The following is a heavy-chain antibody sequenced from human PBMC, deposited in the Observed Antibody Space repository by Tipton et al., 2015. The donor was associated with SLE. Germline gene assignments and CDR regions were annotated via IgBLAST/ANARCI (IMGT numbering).Heavy chain of an antibody. CDR1: GYSFSSYS. CDR2: IYPGDSDT. V-gene: IGHV5-51*03. J-gene: IGHJ3*02. Sequence: VQLVQSGAEVKKPGESLKISCKGSGYSFSSYSIGWVRQMPGKGLEWMGIIYPGDSDTTYSPSFQGQVTISADKSISTAYLQWKSLKASETAMYYCARRQQRPEGAFDIWGKGTMVTVSS. CDR3: ARRQQRPEGAFDI. D-gene: IGHD6-25*01.